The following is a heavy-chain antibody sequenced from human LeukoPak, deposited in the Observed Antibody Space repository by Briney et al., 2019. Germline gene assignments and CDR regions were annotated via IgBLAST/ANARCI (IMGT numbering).Heavy chain of an antibody. J-gene: IGHJ4*02. CDR1: GFTFSSYA. CDR3: AKLKGGLISGWYFDY. V-gene: IGHV3-23*01. D-gene: IGHD6-19*01. CDR2: ISGSGGST. Sequence: GGSLRLSCAASGFTFSSYAMGWVRQAPGKGLEWVSTISGSGGSTYYADSVKGRFTISRDNPKNTLNLQMNSLRAEDTAVYYCAKLKGGLISGWYFDYWGQGTLVTVSS.